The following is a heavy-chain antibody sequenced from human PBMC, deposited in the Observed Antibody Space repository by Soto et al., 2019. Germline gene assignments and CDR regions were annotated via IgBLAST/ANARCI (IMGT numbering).Heavy chain of an antibody. CDR1: GGTFSSYT. CDR2: IIPILGIA. Sequence: VKVSCKASGGTFSSYTISWLRQAPGQGLEWMGRIIPILGIANYAQKFQGRVTITADKSTSTAYMELSSLRSEDTAVYYCARDDPSGYSSSWYTDYWGQGTLVTVSS. V-gene: IGHV1-69*10. CDR3: ARDDPSGYSSSWYTDY. J-gene: IGHJ4*02. D-gene: IGHD6-13*01.